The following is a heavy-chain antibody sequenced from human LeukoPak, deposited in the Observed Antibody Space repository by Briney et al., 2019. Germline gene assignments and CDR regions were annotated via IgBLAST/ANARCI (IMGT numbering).Heavy chain of an antibody. CDR2: MNDGGTI. CDR3: ARRWNYGRNYYIDV. CDR1: GGSFNIYY. J-gene: IGHJ6*03. D-gene: IGHD1-7*01. V-gene: IGHV4-34*01. Sequence: SETLSLTCAVYGGSFNIYYWSWIRQSPEKGLEWIGEMNDGGTINYNPSLLSRVTISLDRSKNQFSLKLTSVTTADTAVYHCARRWNYGRNYYIDVWGNGATVSVSS.